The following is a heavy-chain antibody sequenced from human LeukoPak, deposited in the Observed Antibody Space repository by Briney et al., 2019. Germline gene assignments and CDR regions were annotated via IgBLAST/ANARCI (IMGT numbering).Heavy chain of an antibody. D-gene: IGHD2-15*01. CDR1: GLTFSTHS. V-gene: IGHV3-74*01. CDR2: INSDGSST. Sequence: TGGSLRLSCTASGLTFSTHSMHWVRQAPGKGPVWVSRINSDGSSTRYADSVTGRFTISRDNAKNTVYLQMNSLRAEDTAVYYCAKVLGGLWPGIDYWGQGTVVTVSS. J-gene: IGHJ4*02. CDR3: AKVLGGLWPGIDY.